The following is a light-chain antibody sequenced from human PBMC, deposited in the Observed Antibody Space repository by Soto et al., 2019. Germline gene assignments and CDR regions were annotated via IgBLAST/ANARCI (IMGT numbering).Light chain of an antibody. CDR3: NSYTSSSTLV. CDR2: DVS. CDR1: ISDVGGYNY. J-gene: IGLJ2*01. Sequence: QSALTQPASVSGSPGQSITISCTGTISDVGGYNYVSWYQQHPGKAPKLIIYDVSNRPSGVSNRFSGSKSGNTASLTISGLQAEDEADYYCNSYTSSSTLVFGGGTKLTVL. V-gene: IGLV2-14*01.